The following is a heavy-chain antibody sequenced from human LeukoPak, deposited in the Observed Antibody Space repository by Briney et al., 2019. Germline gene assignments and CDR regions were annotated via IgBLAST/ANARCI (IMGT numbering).Heavy chain of an antibody. CDR2: ISPGGDTP. Sequence: GGTLRLSCAASGFIFSNYAMTWVRQAPGKGLEWVSGISPGGDTPYYADSVRGRFTISRDNSKNTMYLQMNSLRAEDTAVYYCAQDRAWIEFYFWGQGTLVTVSS. D-gene: IGHD5-12*01. CDR1: GFIFSNYA. V-gene: IGHV3-23*01. CDR3: AQDRAWIEFYF. J-gene: IGHJ4*02.